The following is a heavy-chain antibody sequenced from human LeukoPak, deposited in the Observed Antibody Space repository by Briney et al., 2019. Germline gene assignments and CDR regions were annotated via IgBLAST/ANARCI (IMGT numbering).Heavy chain of an antibody. J-gene: IGHJ3*02. D-gene: IGHD3-22*01. V-gene: IGHV3-30*03. Sequence: GGSLRLSCAASGFTFSSYGMHWVRQAPGKGLEWVAVISYDGSNKYYADSVKGRFTISRDNSKNTLYLQMNSLRAEDTAVYYCARDYYDSSGYYRRDAFDIWGQGTMVTVSS. CDR2: ISYDGSNK. CDR1: GFTFSSYG. CDR3: ARDYYDSSGYYRRDAFDI.